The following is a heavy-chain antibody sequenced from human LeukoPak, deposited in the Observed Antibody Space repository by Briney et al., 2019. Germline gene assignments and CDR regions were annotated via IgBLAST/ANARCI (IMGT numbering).Heavy chain of an antibody. CDR2: INPNSGGT. Sequence: GASVKVSCKASGYTFTGYYMHWVRQAPGQGLEWMGRINPNSGGTNYAQKFQGKVPMTRDTSISTAYMELSRLRSDDTAVYYCARDRRGPAVAGPDYWGQGTLVTVSS. CDR3: ARDRRGPAVAGPDY. CDR1: GYTFTGYY. V-gene: IGHV1-2*06. D-gene: IGHD6-19*01. J-gene: IGHJ4*02.